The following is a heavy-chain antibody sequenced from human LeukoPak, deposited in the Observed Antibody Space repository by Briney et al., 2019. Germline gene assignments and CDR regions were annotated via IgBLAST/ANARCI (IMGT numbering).Heavy chain of an antibody. CDR1: GYTFTGQY. CDR2: ITPNSGGT. D-gene: IGHD1-26*01. Sequence: GASVTVSCKASGYTFTGQYLHWVRQGPGQGLEWMGWITPNSGGTNYAQKLQGRVTMTTDTSTSTAYMELRSLRSDDTAVYYCAREGSREFLFDYWGQGTLVTVSS. CDR3: AREGSREFLFDY. V-gene: IGHV1-2*02. J-gene: IGHJ4*02.